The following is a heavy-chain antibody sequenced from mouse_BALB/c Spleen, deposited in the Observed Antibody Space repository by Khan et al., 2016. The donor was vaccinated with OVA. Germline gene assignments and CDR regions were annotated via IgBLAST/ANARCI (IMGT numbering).Heavy chain of an antibody. CDR3: ASHLTGSFAY. CDR1: GFTFSSYS. CDR2: ISSDGDYT. D-gene: IGHD4-1*01. Sequence: EVQLQESGGDLVKPGGSLKLSCAASGFTFSSYSMSWVRQTPDKRLEWVATISSDGDYTYFPDSVKGRFTISRDNAKNTLNLQMSSLKSEDTALYYCASHLTGSFAYWGQGILVTVSA. V-gene: IGHV5-6*01. J-gene: IGHJ3*01.